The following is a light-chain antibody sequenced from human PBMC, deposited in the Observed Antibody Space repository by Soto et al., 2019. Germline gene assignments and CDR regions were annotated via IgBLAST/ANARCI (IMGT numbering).Light chain of an antibody. Sequence: DIQMTQSPSSVSASVGDTVTITCRASQDISSWLAWFQQKPGSAPKLLLYAASSLQSGVPSRFSGSGAGADFTLTISSLQPEDFAPYYCQQAHSFPLTFGGGTKVEIK. CDR3: QQAHSFPLT. CDR2: AAS. CDR1: QDISSW. V-gene: IGKV1-12*01. J-gene: IGKJ4*01.